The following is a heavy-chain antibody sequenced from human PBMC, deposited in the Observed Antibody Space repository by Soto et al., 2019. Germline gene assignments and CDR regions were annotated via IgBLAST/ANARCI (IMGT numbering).Heavy chain of an antibody. CDR2: ISGSGGST. CDR1: GFTFSSYA. J-gene: IGHJ6*02. V-gene: IGHV3-23*01. Sequence: GGSLRLSCAASGFTFSSYAMSWVRQAPGKGLEWVSAISGSGGSTYYADSVKGRFTISRDNSKNTLYLQMNSLRAEDTAVYYCAKDSRTPDQWLPSFYYYYGMDVWGQGTTVTVSS. D-gene: IGHD6-19*01. CDR3: AKDSRTPDQWLPSFYYYYGMDV.